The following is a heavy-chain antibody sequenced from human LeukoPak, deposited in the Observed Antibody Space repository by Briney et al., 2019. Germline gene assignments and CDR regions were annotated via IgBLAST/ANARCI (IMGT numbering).Heavy chain of an antibody. CDR1: GLTFSGSW. Sequence: GGSLRLSCAASGLTFSGSWMTWVRQAPGKGLEWVAHIKEDGSDKYYVDSVAGRFTISRDNTKNSLYLQMSSLRAEDTAVYYCATWNSDWEFAYWGQGTLVSVSS. D-gene: IGHD1/OR15-1a*01. V-gene: IGHV3-7*05. CDR3: ATWNSDWEFAY. CDR2: IKEDGSDK. J-gene: IGHJ4*02.